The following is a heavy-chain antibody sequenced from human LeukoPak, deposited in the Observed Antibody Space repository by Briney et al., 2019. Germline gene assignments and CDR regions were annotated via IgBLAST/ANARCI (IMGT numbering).Heavy chain of an antibody. D-gene: IGHD6-6*01. CDR2: IIPLFGTP. V-gene: IGHV1-69*05. J-gene: IGHJ6*03. Sequence: ASVKVSCKASGGTFSSYTISWVRQAPGQGLEWMGGIIPLFGTPDYAQEFQGRVTITRDTSASTAYMELSSLRSEDMAVYYCARDSAGAARTHYYMDVWGKGTTVTVSS. CDR1: GGTFSSYT. CDR3: ARDSAGAARTHYYMDV.